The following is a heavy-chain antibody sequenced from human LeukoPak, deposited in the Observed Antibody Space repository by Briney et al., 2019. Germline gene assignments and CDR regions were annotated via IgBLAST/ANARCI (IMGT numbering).Heavy chain of an antibody. V-gene: IGHV3-21*06. CDR3: AKGGSSSPRSTFDY. CDR1: GFTFSSYS. Sequence: GGSLRLSCAASGFTFSSYSMNWVRQAPGKGLEWVSSISSSSSSIYYADSVKGRFTISRDNAKNSLYLQMNSLRAEDTAVYYCAKGGSSSPRSTFDYWGQGTLLTVSS. CDR2: ISSSSSSI. D-gene: IGHD6-13*01. J-gene: IGHJ4*02.